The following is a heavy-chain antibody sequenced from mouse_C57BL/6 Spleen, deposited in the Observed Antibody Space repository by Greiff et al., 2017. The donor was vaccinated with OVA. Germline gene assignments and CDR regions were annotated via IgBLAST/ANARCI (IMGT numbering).Heavy chain of an antibody. CDR1: GYTFTSYW. J-gene: IGHJ4*01. D-gene: IGHD1-1*01. CDR3: ARDLRYYGSRDYAMDY. Sequence: VQLQQSGAELVKPGASVKMSCKASGYTFTSYWITWVKQRPGQGLEWIGDIYPGSGSTNYNEKFKSKATLTVDTSSSTAYMQLSSLTSEDSAVYYCARDLRYYGSRDYAMDYWGQGTSVTVSS. V-gene: IGHV1-55*01. CDR2: IYPGSGST.